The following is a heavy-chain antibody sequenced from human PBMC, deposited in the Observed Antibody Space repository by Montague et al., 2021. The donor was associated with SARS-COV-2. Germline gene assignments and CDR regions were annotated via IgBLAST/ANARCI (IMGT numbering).Heavy chain of an antibody. D-gene: IGHD2-21*01. V-gene: IGHV4-34*01. CDR3: ARGQVTAVALLIVFPAAGALDI. Sequence: SETLSLTCAVYGGSFNDYYWTWVRQPPGKGLEWIGEINHSGNTKYNPSLQNRVTMSVDKSKNQFSLKLTSATAADTATYYCARGQVTAVALLIVFPAAGALDIWGRGTTVTVSS. CDR1: GGSFNDYY. J-gene: IGHJ3*02. CDR2: INHSGNT.